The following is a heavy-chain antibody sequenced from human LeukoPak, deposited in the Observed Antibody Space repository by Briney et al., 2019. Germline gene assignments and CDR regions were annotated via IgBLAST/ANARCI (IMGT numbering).Heavy chain of an antibody. Sequence: PGGSLRLSCAASGFTFSSYGMHWVRQAPGKGLEWVAVISYDGSNKYYADSVKGRFTISRDNSKNTLYLQMNSLRAEDTAVYYCAKDGAPQTWIQLWVFDYWGQGTLVTVSS. J-gene: IGHJ4*02. CDR2: ISYDGSNK. D-gene: IGHD5-18*01. CDR1: GFTFSSYG. V-gene: IGHV3-30*18. CDR3: AKDGAPQTWIQLWVFDY.